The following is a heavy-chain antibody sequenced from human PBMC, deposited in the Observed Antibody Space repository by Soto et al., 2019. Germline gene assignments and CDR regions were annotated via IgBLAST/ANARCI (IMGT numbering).Heavy chain of an antibody. J-gene: IGHJ4*02. Sequence: QVQLVQSGAEVKKPGASVKVSCKASGYTFTSYYMHWVRQAPGQGLEWMGIINPSGGSTSYAQKCQGRVTMTRDTSTSKVYMELSSLRSEDTAGYYCARLRVSSIAARPFDYWGQGTLVTVSS. CDR3: ARLRVSSIAARPFDY. CDR1: GYTFTSYY. CDR2: INPSGGST. D-gene: IGHD6-6*01. V-gene: IGHV1-46*01.